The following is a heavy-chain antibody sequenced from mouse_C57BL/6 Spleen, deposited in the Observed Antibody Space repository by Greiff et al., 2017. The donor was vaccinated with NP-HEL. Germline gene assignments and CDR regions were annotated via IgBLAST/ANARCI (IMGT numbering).Heavy chain of an antibody. D-gene: IGHD2-3*01. CDR2: ISDGGSYT. V-gene: IGHV5-4*01. CDR1: GFTFSSYA. Sequence: EVMLVESGGGLVKPGGSLKLSCAASGFTFSSYAMSWVRQTPEKRLEWVATISDGGSYTYYPDNVKGRFTISRDNAKNNLYLQMSHLKSEDTAMYYCARDDGYYPFDYWGQGTTLTVSS. CDR3: ARDDGYYPFDY. J-gene: IGHJ2*01.